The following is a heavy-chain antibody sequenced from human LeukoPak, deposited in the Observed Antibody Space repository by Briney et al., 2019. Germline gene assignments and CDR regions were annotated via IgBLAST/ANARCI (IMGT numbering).Heavy chain of an antibody. V-gene: IGHV4-59*01. CDR2: IYYSGST. J-gene: IGHJ4*02. Sequence: SETLSLTCTVSGGSFSSYYWSWIRQPPGKGLEWIGYIYYSGSTNYSPSLKSRVTISVDTSKNQFSLKLSSVTAADAAAYYCARDDYGDWDFDYWGQGNLDTVSS. CDR3: ARDDYGDWDFDY. D-gene: IGHD4-17*01. CDR1: GGSFSSYY.